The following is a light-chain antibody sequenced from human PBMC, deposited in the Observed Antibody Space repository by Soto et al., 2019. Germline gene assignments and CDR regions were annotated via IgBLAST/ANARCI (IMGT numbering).Light chain of an antibody. J-gene: IGLJ3*02. CDR2: DNN. V-gene: IGLV1-51*01. CDR1: SSNIGNNY. Sequence: QSVLTQPPSVSAAPGQKGTISCSGISSNIGNNYVSWYQQLPGTAPKLLIYDNNNRPSGIPDRFSGSKSGTSATLGITGLQTGDEADYYCGTWDSSLPGVFGGGTKLTVL. CDR3: GTWDSSLPGV.